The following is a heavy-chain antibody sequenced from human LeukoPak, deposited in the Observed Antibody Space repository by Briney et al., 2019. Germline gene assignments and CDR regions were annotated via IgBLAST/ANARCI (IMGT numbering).Heavy chain of an antibody. CDR2: ISSSGSTI. D-gene: IGHD2-2*01. CDR3: ASSIVVVPAATIDEI. CDR1: GFTFSSYE. J-gene: IGHJ4*02. Sequence: GGSLRLSGAASGFTFSSYEMNWVRQAPGKGLEWVSYISSSGSTIYYADSVKGRFTISRDNAKNSLYLQMNSLRAEDTAVYYCASSIVVVPAATIDEIWGQGTLVTVSS. V-gene: IGHV3-48*03.